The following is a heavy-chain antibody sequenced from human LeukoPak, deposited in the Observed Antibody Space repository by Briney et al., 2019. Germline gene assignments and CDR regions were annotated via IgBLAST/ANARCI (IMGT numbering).Heavy chain of an antibody. J-gene: IGHJ3*02. CDR1: GLTVSSKD. V-gene: IGHV3-53*01. D-gene: IGHD5-12*01. CDR3: ATLARYAFDI. Sequence: GGSLRLSCAASGLTVSSKDMSWVRQAPGKGLEWVAGIYSGGSTYYADSVKGRFTISRDNCKNTLYLQINSLRAEDTAVYYCATLARYAFDIWGQGTMVTVSS. CDR2: IYSGGST.